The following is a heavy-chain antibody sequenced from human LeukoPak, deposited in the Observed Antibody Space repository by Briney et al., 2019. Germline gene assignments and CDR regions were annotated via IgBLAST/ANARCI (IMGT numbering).Heavy chain of an antibody. J-gene: IGHJ6*04. V-gene: IGHV4-30-2*01. CDR3: ARGHYDILTGPPAGMDV. D-gene: IGHD3-9*01. CDR2: IYHSGST. CDR1: GGSISSGGYS. Sequence: PSQTLSLTCAVSGGSISSGGYSWSWLRRPPGKGLEWIGYIYHSGSTYYNPSLKSRVTISVDRSKNQFSLKLSSVTAADTAVYYCARGHYDILTGPPAGMDVWGKGTTVTVSS.